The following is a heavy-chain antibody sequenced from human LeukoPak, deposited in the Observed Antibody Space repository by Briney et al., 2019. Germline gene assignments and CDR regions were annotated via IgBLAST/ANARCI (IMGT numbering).Heavy chain of an antibody. J-gene: IGHJ4*02. CDR2: ISFSGDT. CDR1: GFTLSSQP. Sequence: GGSLRPSCAGSGFTLSSQPMSWVRQAPGKGLEWVSSISFSGDTYYADSVKGRFTISRDNSKSTMYLQMNSLRGEDTAVYYCAKDRWGSSGWYSDYWGQGALVTVSS. D-gene: IGHD6-19*01. CDR3: AKDRWGSSGWYSDY. V-gene: IGHV3-23*01.